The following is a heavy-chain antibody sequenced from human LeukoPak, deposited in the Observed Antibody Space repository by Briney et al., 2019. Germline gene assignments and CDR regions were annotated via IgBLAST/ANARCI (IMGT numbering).Heavy chain of an antibody. CDR2: IYYSGST. CDR1: GGSISRSSYY. J-gene: IGHJ4*02. V-gene: IGHV4-39*01. Sequence: PSETLSLTCTVSGGSISRSSYYWGWIRQPPGKGLEWIASIYYSGSTYYNPSLKSRVTISVDTSKNQFSLKLSSVTAADTAVYYCARNQGGYYDFWSGYYYFDYWGQGTLVTVSS. D-gene: IGHD3-3*01. CDR3: ARNQGGYYDFWSGYYYFDY.